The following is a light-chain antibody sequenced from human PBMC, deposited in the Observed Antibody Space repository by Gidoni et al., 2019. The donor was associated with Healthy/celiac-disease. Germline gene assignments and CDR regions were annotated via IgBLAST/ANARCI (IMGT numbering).Light chain of an antibody. V-gene: IGKV3-20*01. J-gene: IGKJ5*01. CDR3: QQYGSSPLT. CDR2: GAS. Sequence: IVLTQSPGTLSLSPGERATLSCRASQSVSSSYLAWYQQKPGQAPRLLIYGASSRATGSPDRFSGSGSGTDFTLTISRLEPEDVAVYYCQQYGSSPLTFGQGTRLEIK. CDR1: QSVSSSY.